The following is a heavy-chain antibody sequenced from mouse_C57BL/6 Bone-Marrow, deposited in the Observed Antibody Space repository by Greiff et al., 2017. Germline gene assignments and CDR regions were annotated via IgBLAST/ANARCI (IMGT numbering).Heavy chain of an antibody. Sequence: VQLQQSGAELVRPGASVKLSCTASGFNIKDVYMHWVKQRPEQGLEWIGWLDPENGDTEYASKFQGKATITADTSSNSAYLQLSSLTSEDTAVYYCTTRMVRAWFAYWGQGTLVTVSA. D-gene: IGHD2-3*01. V-gene: IGHV14-4*01. CDR3: TTRMVRAWFAY. CDR1: GFNIKDVY. J-gene: IGHJ3*01. CDR2: LDPENGDT.